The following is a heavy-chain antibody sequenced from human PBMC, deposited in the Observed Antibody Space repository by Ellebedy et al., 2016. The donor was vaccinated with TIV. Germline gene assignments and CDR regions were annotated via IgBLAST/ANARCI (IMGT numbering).Heavy chain of an antibody. CDR3: ASPGRSGSLDY. J-gene: IGHJ4*02. CDR2: IYYSGST. D-gene: IGHD3-10*01. CDR1: GGSISSGGYY. V-gene: IGHV4-61*08. Sequence: SETLSLTXTVSGGSISSGGYYWSWIRQPPGKGLEWIGYIYYSGSTNYNPSLKSRVTISVDTSKNQFSLKLSSVTAADTAVYYCASPGRSGSLDYWGQGTLVTVSS.